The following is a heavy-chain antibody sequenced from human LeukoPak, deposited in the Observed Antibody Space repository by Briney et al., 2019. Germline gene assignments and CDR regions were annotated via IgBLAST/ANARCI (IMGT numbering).Heavy chain of an antibody. CDR2: INTNTGNP. CDR1: GYTFNSHG. V-gene: IGHV7-4-1*02. J-gene: IGHJ5*02. Sequence: ASVKVSCKASGYTFNSHGISWVRQAPGQGLEWMGWINTNTGNPTYAQGFTGRFVFSLDTSVSTAYLQISSLKAEDTAVYYCANENWFDPWGQGTLVTVSS. CDR3: ANENWFDP.